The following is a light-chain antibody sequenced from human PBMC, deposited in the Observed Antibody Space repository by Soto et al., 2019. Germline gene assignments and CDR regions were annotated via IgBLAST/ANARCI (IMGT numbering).Light chain of an antibody. CDR2: GAS. CDR1: QSVSSSY. V-gene: IGKV3-20*01. J-gene: IGKJ5*01. CDR3: QQYGSSPVT. Sequence: EIVLTQSPGTLSLSPGERATLSCRASQSVSSSYLAWYQQKPGQAPRLLIYGASSRATGIPDRFSGSGSGTDLALTISRLEPEDFAVYYCQQYGSSPVTFGQGIRLEIK.